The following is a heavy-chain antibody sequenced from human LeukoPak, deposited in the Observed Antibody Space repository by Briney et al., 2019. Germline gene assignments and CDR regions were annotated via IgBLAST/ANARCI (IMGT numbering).Heavy chain of an antibody. CDR2: ISAYNGNT. D-gene: IGHD6-19*01. J-gene: IGHJ5*02. CDR3: ARVIAVAGTWNWFDH. V-gene: IGHV1-18*01. Sequence: ASVKVSCKASGYTFTSYGISWVRQAPGQGLEWMGWISAYNGNTNYAQKLQGRVAMTTDTSTSTAYMELRSLRSDDTAVYYCARVIAVAGTWNWFDHWGQGTLVTVSS. CDR1: GYTFTSYG.